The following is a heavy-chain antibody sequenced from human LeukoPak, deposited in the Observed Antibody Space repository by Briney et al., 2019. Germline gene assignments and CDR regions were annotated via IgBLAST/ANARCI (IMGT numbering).Heavy chain of an antibody. CDR1: GGSISSGSYY. V-gene: IGHV4-61*02. CDR2: IYTTGSS. Sequence: SETLSLTCTVSGGSISSGSYYWSWIRQPAGKGLEWIGRIYTTGSSNYNPSLKSRVTISVDTSKNQFSLKLSSVTAADTAVYYCARGFDTNWFDPWGQGTLVTVSS. D-gene: IGHD3-10*01. CDR3: ARGFDTNWFDP. J-gene: IGHJ5*02.